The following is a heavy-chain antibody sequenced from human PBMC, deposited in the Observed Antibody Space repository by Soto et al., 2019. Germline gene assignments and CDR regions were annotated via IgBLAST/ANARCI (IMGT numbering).Heavy chain of an antibody. CDR1: GGSVSSDSFY. D-gene: IGHD1-26*01. V-gene: IGHV4-61*01. J-gene: IGHJ4*02. Sequence: KTSETLSLTCTVSGGSVSSDSFYWSWIRQPPGKALEYIGHIYYTGTTNYNPSLKSRATISEDTSKNQFSLRLTSVTAADTAVYHCARMSTGRFVDYWGQGTLVTV. CDR2: IYYTGTT. CDR3: ARMSTGRFVDY.